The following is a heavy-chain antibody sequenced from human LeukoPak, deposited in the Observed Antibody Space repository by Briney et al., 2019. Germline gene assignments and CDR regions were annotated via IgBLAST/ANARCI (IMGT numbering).Heavy chain of an antibody. CDR3: ATNPRSGYDYYYYYYYMDV. CDR2: ISGSSGST. Sequence: GGSLRLSCAASGFTFSSYAMSWVLQAPGKGLEWVSAISGSSGSTYYADSVKGRFTISRDNSKNTLYLQMNSLRAEDTAVYYCATNPRSGYDYYYYYYYMDVWGKGTTVTVSS. CDR1: GFTFSSYA. J-gene: IGHJ6*03. V-gene: IGHV3-23*01. D-gene: IGHD3-3*01.